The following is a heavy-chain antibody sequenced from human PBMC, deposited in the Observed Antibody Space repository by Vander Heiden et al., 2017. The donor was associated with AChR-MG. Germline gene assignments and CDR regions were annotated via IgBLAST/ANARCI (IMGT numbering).Heavy chain of an antibody. V-gene: IGHV3-9*01. J-gene: IGHJ6*02. CDR1: GFTFNDYA. D-gene: IGHD3-10*01. Sequence: EVQLVESGGGLVQPGRSLRLSCAASGFTFNDYAMHWVRQAPGKGLEWVSGISWNSGSIGYADSVKGRFTISRDNAKNSLYLQMNSLRAEDTALYYCAKGAYYDYYYGMDVWGQGTTVTVSS. CDR2: ISWNSGSI. CDR3: AKGAYYDYYYGMDV.